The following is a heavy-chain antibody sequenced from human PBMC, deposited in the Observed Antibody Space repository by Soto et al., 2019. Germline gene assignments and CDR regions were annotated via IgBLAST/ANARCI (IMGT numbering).Heavy chain of an antibody. D-gene: IGHD3-10*01. CDR3: ATAMVGYFDY. CDR1: GFAFSTYG. J-gene: IGHJ4*02. V-gene: IGHV3-33*01. CDR2: IWYDGSNK. Sequence: GGSLRLSCAASGFAFSTYGMRWVRQAPGKGLEWVAAIWYDGSNKYYADSVKGRFTISRDDSKNTLYLQMNSLRAEDTAVYYCATAMVGYFDYWGQGTLVTVSS.